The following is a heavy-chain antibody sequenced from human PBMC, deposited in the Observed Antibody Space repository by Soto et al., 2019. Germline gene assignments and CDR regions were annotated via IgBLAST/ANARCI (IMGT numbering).Heavy chain of an antibody. Sequence: QLQLLESGPGLVKPSETLSLNCSVSGDSSSTSSYYYGWIRQPPGKGLEWIGSFHKSGSIYYNPSLQSRITFFTDAARNQWSLRLRSAAAADTAVYYCARFFNMKGGWTDIWGRGLLISVSS. CDR1: GDSSSTSSYY. CDR2: FHKSGSI. CDR3: ARFFNMKGGWTDI. V-gene: IGHV4-39*01. D-gene: IGHD6-19*01. J-gene: IGHJ4*02.